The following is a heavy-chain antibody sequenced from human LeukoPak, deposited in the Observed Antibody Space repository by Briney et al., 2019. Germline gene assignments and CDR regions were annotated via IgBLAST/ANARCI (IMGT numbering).Heavy chain of an antibody. Sequence: GESLKISCKGSGYSFTSYWIGWVRPMPGKGLEWMGIIYPGDSDTRYSPSFQGQVTISADKSISTAYLQWSSLKASDTAMYYCARFSAVTTFAWFDPWGQEPWSPSPQ. CDR2: IYPGDSDT. V-gene: IGHV5-51*01. J-gene: IGHJ5*02. D-gene: IGHD4-17*01. CDR1: GYSFTSYW. CDR3: ARFSAVTTFAWFDP.